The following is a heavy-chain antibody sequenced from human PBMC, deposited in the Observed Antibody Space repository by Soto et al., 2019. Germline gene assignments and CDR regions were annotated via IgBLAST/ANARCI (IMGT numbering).Heavy chain of an antibody. CDR3: AKSEDYYDSSAIDY. CDR2: ISYDGSNK. V-gene: IGHV3-30*18. J-gene: IGHJ4*02. CDR1: GFTFSSYG. Sequence: GGSLRLSCAASGFTFSSYGMHWVRQAPGKGLEWVAVISYDGSNKYYADSVKGRFTISRDNSKNTLYLQMNSLRAEDTAVYYCAKSEDYYDSSAIDYWGQGTLVTVSS. D-gene: IGHD3-22*01.